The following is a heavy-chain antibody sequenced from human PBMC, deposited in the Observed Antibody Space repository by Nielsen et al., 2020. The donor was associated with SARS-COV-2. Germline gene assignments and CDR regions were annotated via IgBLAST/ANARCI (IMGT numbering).Heavy chain of an antibody. CDR3: ARDTWASGRALFDN. D-gene: IGHD3-10*01. CDR1: GFTFSSYG. Sequence: GGSLRLSCAASGFTFSSYGMHWVRQAPGKGLEWVSLISWDGGSTYYADSVKGRFTISRDNAQKSVYLQMSSLRADDTAVYYCARDTWASGRALFDNWGQGTLVTVSS. J-gene: IGHJ4*02. CDR2: ISWDGGST. V-gene: IGHV3-43D*04.